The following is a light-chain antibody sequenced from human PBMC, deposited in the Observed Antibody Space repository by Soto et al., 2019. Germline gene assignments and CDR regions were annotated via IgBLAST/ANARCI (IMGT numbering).Light chain of an antibody. CDR1: QHINTY. CDR3: QQSSTAPFT. Sequence: DIQMTQSPSSLSASVGDRVTITCRASQHINTYLNWYQQKPGKAPKLLIFAASSLQSGVPSRFSGSGSRTDFNLTISSLQPEDFATYYCQQSSTAPFTFGPGTKVDIK. V-gene: IGKV1-39*01. CDR2: AAS. J-gene: IGKJ3*01.